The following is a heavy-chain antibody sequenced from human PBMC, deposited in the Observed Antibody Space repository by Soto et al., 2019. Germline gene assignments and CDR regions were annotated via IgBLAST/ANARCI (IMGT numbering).Heavy chain of an antibody. J-gene: IGHJ6*02. Sequence: ASVKVSCKASGYTFTGYYIHWVREAPGQGLEWMGWISPQTGGTSYGQKFQGRVTLSRDTSINTAYLELSRLRFDDAAVYFCARERYQVISDGMDVWGQGTTVTVSS. CDR3: ARERYQVISDGMDV. V-gene: IGHV1-2*02. D-gene: IGHD2-2*01. CDR2: ISPQTGGT. CDR1: GYTFTGYY.